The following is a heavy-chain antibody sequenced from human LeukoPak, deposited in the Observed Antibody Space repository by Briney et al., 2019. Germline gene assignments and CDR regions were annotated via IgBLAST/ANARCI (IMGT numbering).Heavy chain of an antibody. V-gene: IGHV3-73*01. Sequence: GGSLRLSCAASGFTFSGSAMHWVRQASGKGLEGVGRIRSKANSYATAYAASVKGRFTISRDDSKNTAYLQMNSLKTEDTAVYYCTRDSGYNPVDYYYYYMDVWGKGTTVTVSS. CDR3: TRDSGYNPVDYYYYYMDV. J-gene: IGHJ6*03. CDR1: GFTFSGSA. D-gene: IGHD5-12*01. CDR2: IRSKANSYAT.